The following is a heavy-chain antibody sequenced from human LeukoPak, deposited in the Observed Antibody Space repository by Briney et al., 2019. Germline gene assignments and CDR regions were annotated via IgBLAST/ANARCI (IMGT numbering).Heavy chain of an antibody. V-gene: IGHV3-30-3*01. CDR3: ASLLFGSFQH. CDR1: GFTFSSYA. D-gene: IGHD3-10*01. J-gene: IGHJ1*01. CDR2: ISYDGSNK. Sequence: EGSLRLSCAASGFTFSSYAMHWVRQAPGKGLEWVAVISYDGSNKYYADSVKGRFTISRDNSKNTLYLQMNSLRAEDTAVYYCASLLFGSFQHWGQGTLVTVSS.